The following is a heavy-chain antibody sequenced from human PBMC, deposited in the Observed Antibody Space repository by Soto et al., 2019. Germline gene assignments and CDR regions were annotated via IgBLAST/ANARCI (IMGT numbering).Heavy chain of an antibody. D-gene: IGHD3-10*01. CDR3: ARRSRLGTSSSGSYYNRPFDY. CDR1: GYSFTSYW. J-gene: IGHJ4*02. V-gene: IGHV5-51*01. CDR2: IYPGDSDT. Sequence: PGESLKISCKGSGYSFTSYWIGWVRQMPWKGLEWMGIIYPGDSDTRYSPSFQGQVTISADKSISTAYLQWSSLKASDTAMYYCARRSRLGTSSSGSYYNRPFDYWGQGPLVTVSS.